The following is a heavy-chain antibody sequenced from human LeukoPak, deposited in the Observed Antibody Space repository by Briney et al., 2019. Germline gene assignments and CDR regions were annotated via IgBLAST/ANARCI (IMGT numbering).Heavy chain of an antibody. Sequence: GGPLRLSCAASGFTFSSYGMSWVRQAPGKGLEWVSAISGSGGSTYYADSVKGRFTISRDNSKNTLYLQMNSLRAEDTAVYYCAKADDIWSRLWVYWGQGTLVTVSS. J-gene: IGHJ4*02. CDR2: ISGSGGST. D-gene: IGHD3-9*01. CDR3: AKADDIWSRLWVY. V-gene: IGHV3-23*01. CDR1: GFTFSSYG.